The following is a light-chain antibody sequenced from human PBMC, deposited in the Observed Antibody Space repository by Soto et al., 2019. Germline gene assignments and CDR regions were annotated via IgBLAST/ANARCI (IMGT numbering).Light chain of an antibody. V-gene: IGKV2-24*01. Sequence: DVVMTQTPLSSPVTLGQPASNSCRSSESLVHSDGRTYLSWLQQRPGQPPRLLLYLISNRFSGVPDRFSGSGAGTDFTLKISRVEAEDVGVYYCVQLTHFPWTFGQGTKVEIK. CDR1: ESLVHSDGRTY. CDR2: LIS. CDR3: VQLTHFPWT. J-gene: IGKJ1*01.